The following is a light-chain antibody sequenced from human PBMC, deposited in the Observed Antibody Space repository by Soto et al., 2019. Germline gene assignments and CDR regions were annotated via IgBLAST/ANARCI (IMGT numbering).Light chain of an antibody. CDR1: QGISTY. Sequence: DIPMTQSPSSLSASVGDRVTITCRASQGISTYLNWYQQKPGKAPKLLIYGASNLETGVPSRFSGSLSGTDFTFTISSLQPEDIATYFCQQYDNVFTFGQGTRLEMK. V-gene: IGKV1-33*01. CDR2: GAS. J-gene: IGKJ5*01. CDR3: QQYDNVFT.